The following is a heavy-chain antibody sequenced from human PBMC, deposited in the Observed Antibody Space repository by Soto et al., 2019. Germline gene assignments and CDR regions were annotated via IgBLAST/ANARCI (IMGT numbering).Heavy chain of an antibody. CDR2: IIPIFGTA. CDR3: ARAVYDILTGPQNHLWFDY. Sequence: GLEWMGGIIPIFGTANYAQKFQGRVTITADESTSTAYMELSSLRSEDTAVYYCARAVYDILTGPQNHLWFDYWGQGTLVTVSS. J-gene: IGHJ4*02. V-gene: IGHV1-69*01. D-gene: IGHD3-9*01.